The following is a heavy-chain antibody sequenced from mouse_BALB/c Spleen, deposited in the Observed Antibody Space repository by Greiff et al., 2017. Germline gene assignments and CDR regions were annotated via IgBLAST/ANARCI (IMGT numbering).Heavy chain of an antibody. V-gene: IGHV2-2*02. CDR1: GFSLTSYG. J-gene: IGHJ4*01. Sequence: VQGVESGPGLVAPSQSLSITCTVSGFSLTSYGVHWVRQPPGKGLEWLGVIWSGGSTDYNAAFISRLSISKDNSKSQVFFKMNSLQANDTAIYYCARWGNYLYYYAMDYWGQGTSVTVSS. D-gene: IGHD2-1*01. CDR3: ARWGNYLYYYAMDY. CDR2: IWSGGST.